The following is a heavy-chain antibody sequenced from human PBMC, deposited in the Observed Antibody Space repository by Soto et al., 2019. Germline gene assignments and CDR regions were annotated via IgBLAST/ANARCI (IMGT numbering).Heavy chain of an antibody. D-gene: IGHD6-13*01. CDR3: ARTYSTTRYFYYYGMDV. J-gene: IGHJ6*02. Sequence: PSETLSLTCAVSGGSISSTSHYWVWIRQPPGEGLEWIGNIYYSGRAYYNPSLKSRVTISVDTSKEQFSLRLSSVTATDTAVYYCARTYSTTRYFYYYGMDVWGQGTTVTSP. CDR2: IYYSGRA. CDR1: GGSISSTSHY. V-gene: IGHV4-39*01.